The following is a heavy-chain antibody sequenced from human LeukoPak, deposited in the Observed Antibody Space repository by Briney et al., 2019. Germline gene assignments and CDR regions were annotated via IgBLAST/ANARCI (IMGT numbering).Heavy chain of an antibody. J-gene: IGHJ4*02. D-gene: IGHD2-21*01. Sequence: AASVKVSCKASGYTFTSYGISWVRQAPGQGLEWMGWISAYNGNTNYAQKLQGRVTMTTDTSTSTAYMEPRSLRSDDTAVYYCARRGESRRMYYFDYWGQGTLVTVSS. V-gene: IGHV1-18*04. CDR3: ARRGESRRMYYFDY. CDR2: ISAYNGNT. CDR1: GYTFTSYG.